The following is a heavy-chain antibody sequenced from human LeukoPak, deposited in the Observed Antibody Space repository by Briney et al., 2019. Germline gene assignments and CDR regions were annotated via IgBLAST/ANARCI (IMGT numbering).Heavy chain of an antibody. CDR3: ARDHCSGGSCYPGWFDP. J-gene: IGHJ5*02. D-gene: IGHD2-15*01. Sequence: SETLSLTCTVSGDSISSSSYYWGWIRQPPGKGLEWIANIYYSGSSYYNPSLKSRFTISLDTSKNQFSLKLSSVTAADTAVYYCARDHCSGGSCYPGWFDPWGQGTLVTVSS. CDR2: IYYSGSS. CDR1: GDSISSSSYY. V-gene: IGHV4-39*07.